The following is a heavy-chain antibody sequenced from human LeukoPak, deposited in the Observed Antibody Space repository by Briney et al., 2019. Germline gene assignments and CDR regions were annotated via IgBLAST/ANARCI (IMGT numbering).Heavy chain of an antibody. CDR2: INHSGGT. J-gene: IGHJ3*02. D-gene: IGHD3-22*01. CDR1: GGSFSGYY. CDR3: ARRITMIVVASRGAFDI. Sequence: MSSETLSLTCAVYGGSFSGYYWSWIRQPPGKGLEWIGEINHSGGTNYNPSLKSRVTISVDTSKNQFSLKLSSVTAADTAVYYCARRITMIVVASRGAFDIWGQGTMVTVSS. V-gene: IGHV4-34*01.